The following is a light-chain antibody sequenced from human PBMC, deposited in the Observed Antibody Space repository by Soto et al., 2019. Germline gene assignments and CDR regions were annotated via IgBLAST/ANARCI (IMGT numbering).Light chain of an antibody. CDR3: QQYNSYS. V-gene: IGKV1-5*01. J-gene: IGKJ1*01. CDR2: DAS. Sequence: DIQMTQSPSTLSASVGDRVTINCRASQSISSWLAWYQQKPGKAPKLLIYDASSLESGVPSRFSGSGSGTEFTLTISSLQPDDFATYYCQQYNSYSFGQGTTVDIK. CDR1: QSISSW.